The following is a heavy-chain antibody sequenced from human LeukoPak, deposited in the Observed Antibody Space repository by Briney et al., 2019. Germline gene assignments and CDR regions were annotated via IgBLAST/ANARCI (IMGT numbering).Heavy chain of an antibody. CDR1: GGSISSYY. Sequence: SETLSLTCTVSGGSISSYYWSWIRQPPGKGLEWIGYIYYRGSTNYNPSLKSRVTISVDTSKNQFSLRLSSVTAADTAVYYCARDRVYYYDSSGPDAFDLWGQGTMVTVSS. J-gene: IGHJ3*01. D-gene: IGHD3-22*01. V-gene: IGHV4-59*01. CDR3: ARDRVYYYDSSGPDAFDL. CDR2: IYYRGST.